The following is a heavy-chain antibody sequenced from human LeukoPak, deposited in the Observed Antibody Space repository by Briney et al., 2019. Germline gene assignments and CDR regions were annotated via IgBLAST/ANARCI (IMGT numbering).Heavy chain of an antibody. CDR2: IYTRGST. CDR1: GGSINNYY. Sequence: PSETLSLTCTVSGGSINNYYWSWIRQPAGKGLEWIGRIYTRGSTNYNPSLKSRVTMSVDTSKNQFSLKLSSVTAADTAVYYCARDRSVSGFWSGSLPPNWFDPWGQGTLVTVSS. J-gene: IGHJ5*02. CDR3: ARDRSVSGFWSGSLPPNWFDP. V-gene: IGHV4-4*07. D-gene: IGHD3-3*01.